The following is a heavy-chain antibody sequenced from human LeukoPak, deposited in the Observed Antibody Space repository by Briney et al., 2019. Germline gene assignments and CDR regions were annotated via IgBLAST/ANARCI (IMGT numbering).Heavy chain of an antibody. CDR3: ARGQMATPFDP. CDR2: INPNSGGT. CDR1: GYTLTGYY. Sequence: GASVKVSCKASGYTLTGYYMQWVRQAPGQGLEWMGRINPNSGGTNYAQKFQGRVTMTRDTSISTAYMELSRLRSDDTAVYYCARGQMATPFDPWGQGTLVTVSS. J-gene: IGHJ5*02. V-gene: IGHV1-2*06. D-gene: IGHD5-24*01.